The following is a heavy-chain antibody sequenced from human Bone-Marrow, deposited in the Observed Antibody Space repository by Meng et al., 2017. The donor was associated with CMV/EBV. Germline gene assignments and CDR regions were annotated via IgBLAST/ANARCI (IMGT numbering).Heavy chain of an antibody. CDR2: INHSGST. CDR3: ARENSENWFDP. V-gene: IGHV4-34*01. D-gene: IGHD4-23*01. J-gene: IGHJ5*02. CDR1: GGSFSGYY. Sequence: GSLRLSCAVYGGSFSGYYWSWIRQPPGKGLEWIGEINHSGSTNYNPSLKSRVTISVDTSKNQFSLKLSSVTAADTAVYYCARENSENWFDPWGQGTLVTVSS.